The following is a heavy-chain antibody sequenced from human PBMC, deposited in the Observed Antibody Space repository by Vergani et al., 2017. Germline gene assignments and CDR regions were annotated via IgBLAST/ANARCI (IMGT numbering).Heavy chain of an antibody. V-gene: IGHV3-30-3*01. CDR1: GFALNRHA. D-gene: IGHD2-2*02. Sequence: QVQLVESGGGVVQPGTSLRLSCVVSGFALNRHAMYWVRQAPGKGLEWVVGISFDGTNEYYPDLVKGRFTISRDIAKNTLYLQVRSLRLEDMGVYHCVRDRGLXAGGRCYTEAWDYWGQGTPVTVSS. J-gene: IGHJ4*02. CDR2: ISFDGTNE. CDR3: VRDRGLXAGGRCYTEAWDY.